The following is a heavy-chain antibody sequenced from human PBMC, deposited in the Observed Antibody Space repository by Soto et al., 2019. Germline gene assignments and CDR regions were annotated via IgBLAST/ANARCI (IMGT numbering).Heavy chain of an antibody. J-gene: IGHJ4*02. Sequence: PSETLSLTCTVSGGCISSYYWSWIRQPPGKGLEWIGYIYYSGSTNYNPSLKSRVTISVDTSKNQFSLKLSSVTAADTAVYYCARVPDYYYDSSGLFDYWGQGTLVTVSS. D-gene: IGHD3-22*01. CDR3: ARVPDYYYDSSGLFDY. V-gene: IGHV4-59*01. CDR2: IYYSGST. CDR1: GGCISSYY.